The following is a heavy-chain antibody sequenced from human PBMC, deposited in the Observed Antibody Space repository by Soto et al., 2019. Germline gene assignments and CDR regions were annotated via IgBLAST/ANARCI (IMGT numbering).Heavy chain of an antibody. D-gene: IGHD3-16*01. CDR2: IYSGGST. CDR1: GFTVSSNY. V-gene: IGHV3-66*01. Sequence: PGGSLRLSCAASGFTVSSNYMSWVRQAPGKGLEWVSVIYSGGSTYYADSVKGRFTIPRDNSKNTLYLQMNSLRAEDTAVYYCARYMFGGVTGFDTGAKGTRVTVSS. J-gene: IGHJ4*02. CDR3: ARYMFGGVTGFDT.